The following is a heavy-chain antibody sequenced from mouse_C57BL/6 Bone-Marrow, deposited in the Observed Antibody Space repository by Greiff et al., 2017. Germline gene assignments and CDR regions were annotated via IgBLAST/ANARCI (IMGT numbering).Heavy chain of an antibody. CDR2: IYPSDSYT. CDR3: AGDLTGSGFDY. V-gene: IGHV1-59*01. D-gene: IGHD4-1*01. J-gene: IGHJ2*01. CDR1: GYTFTSYW. Sequence: QVQLQQPGAELVRPGTSVKLSCKASGYTFTSYWMHWVKQRPGQGLEWIGVIYPSDSYTNYNQKFKGKATLTVDTSSSTAYMQLSSLTSEDSAVYYCAGDLTGSGFDYWGQGTTLTVSS.